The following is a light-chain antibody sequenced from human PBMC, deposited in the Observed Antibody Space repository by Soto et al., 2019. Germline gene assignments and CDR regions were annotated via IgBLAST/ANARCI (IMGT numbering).Light chain of an antibody. J-gene: IGKJ4*01. Sequence: DIVMTQSPSTLSVSPGERVTLSCRASQSVISSLAWYQQKPGQAPQLLIYGAAPRDTGIPARFSGSGSGTDLTLTIIRREDDEFAVYFWNQYHTSPAFGRGTKVEIK. CDR1: QSVISS. CDR3: NQYHTSPA. V-gene: IGKV3-15*01. CDR2: GAA.